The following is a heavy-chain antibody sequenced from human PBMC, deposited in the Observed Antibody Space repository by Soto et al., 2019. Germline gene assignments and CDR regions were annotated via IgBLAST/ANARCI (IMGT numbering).Heavy chain of an antibody. CDR1: GFTYSSYG. J-gene: IGHJ5*01. CDR3: ARELLVGWTMEHWFDP. CDR2: IWYDGSNK. Sequence: QVQLVESGGGVVQPGRSLRLSCAASGFTYSSYGMHWVRQAPGKGLEWVAVIWYDGSNKYYADSVKGRFTISRDNSKNTLYLQMNSLRAADTAVYYCARELLVGWTMEHWFDPWGQGTLVTVSS. D-gene: IGHD3-10*01. V-gene: IGHV3-33*01.